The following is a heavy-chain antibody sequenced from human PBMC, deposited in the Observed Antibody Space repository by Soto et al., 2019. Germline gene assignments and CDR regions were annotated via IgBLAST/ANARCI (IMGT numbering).Heavy chain of an antibody. CDR2: INRSGST. J-gene: IGHJ6*03. CDR1: GGSFSSYY. CDR3: ARGRLQSTLLYYYYMDV. Sequence: QVQLQQWGAGLLKPSETLSLTCAVYGGSFSSYYWSWIRQPPGKGLEWIGEINRSGSTNYSPSLKSRVTISVDTSKNQFSLKVSSVTAADTAVYYCARGRLQSTLLYYYYMDVWGKGTTVTVSS. V-gene: IGHV4-34*01. D-gene: IGHD4-4*01.